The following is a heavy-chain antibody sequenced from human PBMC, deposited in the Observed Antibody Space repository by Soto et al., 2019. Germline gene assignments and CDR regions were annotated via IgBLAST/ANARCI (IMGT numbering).Heavy chain of an antibody. CDR2: IDPTDSYT. J-gene: IGHJ6*02. CDR1: GYSFTRKW. V-gene: IGHV5-10-1*01. D-gene: IGHD2-15*01. Sequence: GESLKISCKASGYSFTRKWISWVRQMPGKGLEWMGRIDPTDSYTNYSPSFQGHVTISVDKSSSTAYLQWSSLKASDTAMYYCARQGRGGIVSRLSSITMDVWGQGTTVTVSS. CDR3: ARQGRGGIVSRLSSITMDV.